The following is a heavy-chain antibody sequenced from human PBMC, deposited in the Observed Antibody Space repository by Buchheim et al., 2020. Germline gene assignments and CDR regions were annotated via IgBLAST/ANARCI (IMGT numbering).Heavy chain of an antibody. D-gene: IGHD7-27*01. CDR1: GYTFTTYP. CDR3: ARGPLENWGSVSLDYLDY. CDR2: INAGNGNT. V-gene: IGHV1-3*01. J-gene: IGHJ4*02. Sequence: QVQLVQSGAEVEKPGASVKVSCKASGYTFTTYPMHWVRQAPGQRLEWMGWINAGNGNTKYSQKLQGRVTITRDTSASTAYMELSSLRSEDAAVYYCARGPLENWGSVSLDYLDYWGQGTL.